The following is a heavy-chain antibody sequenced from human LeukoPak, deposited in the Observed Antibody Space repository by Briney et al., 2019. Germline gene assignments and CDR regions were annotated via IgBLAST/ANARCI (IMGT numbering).Heavy chain of an antibody. D-gene: IGHD6-13*01. Sequence: GGSLRLPCAASGFTFSSYSMNWVRQAPGKGLEWVSSISSSSSYIYYADSVKGRFTVSRDNAKNSLYLQMNSLRAEDTAVYYCARVGKYSSSWYAFDIWGQGTMVTVSS. CDR1: GFTFSSYS. V-gene: IGHV3-21*01. CDR3: ARVGKYSSSWYAFDI. CDR2: ISSSSSYI. J-gene: IGHJ3*02.